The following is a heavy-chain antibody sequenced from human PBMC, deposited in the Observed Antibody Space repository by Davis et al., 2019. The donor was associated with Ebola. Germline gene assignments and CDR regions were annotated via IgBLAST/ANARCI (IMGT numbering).Heavy chain of an antibody. CDR1: GFTVSSNH. CDR3: ATTQWLREFDN. CDR2: IYDHST. V-gene: IGHV3-53*05. J-gene: IGHJ4*02. D-gene: IGHD6-19*01. Sequence: GGSLTLSCAASGFTVSSNHMSCVRQAPGKGLEWVSVIYDHSTAYADSVRGRFIISRDKSNNTLYLEMNSLRVDDTAVYYCATTQWLREFDNWGQGTLVTVSS.